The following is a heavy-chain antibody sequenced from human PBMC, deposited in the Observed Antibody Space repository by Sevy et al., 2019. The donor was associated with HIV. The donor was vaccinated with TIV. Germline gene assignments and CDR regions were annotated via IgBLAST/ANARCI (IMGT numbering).Heavy chain of an antibody. V-gene: IGHV3-33*08. CDR3: ARGGYYYDNAAYYALDS. D-gene: IGHD3-22*01. CDR2: IWSDGAYQ. J-gene: IGHJ4*02. CDR1: GFTFQTFG. Sequence: GGSLRLSCTASGFTFQTFGMHWVRQAPGKGMEWVAIIWSDGAYQYHGDSVKGRFTISRDNSKNTLYLQMNNVRVEDTAVYYCARGGYYYDNAAYYALDSWGQGTLVTVSS.